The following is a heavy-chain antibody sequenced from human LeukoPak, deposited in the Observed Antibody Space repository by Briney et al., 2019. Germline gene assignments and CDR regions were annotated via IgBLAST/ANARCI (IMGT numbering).Heavy chain of an antibody. CDR2: INHSGST. J-gene: IGHJ4*02. D-gene: IGHD2-15*01. CDR3: ARGGHCSGGSCYSDY. Sequence: SETLSLTCAAYGGSFSGYYWSWIRQPPGKGLEWIGEINHSGSTNYNPSLKSRVTISVDTSKNQFSLKLSSVTAADTAVYYCARGGHCSGGSCYSDYWGQGTLVTVSS. V-gene: IGHV4-34*01. CDR1: GGSFSGYY.